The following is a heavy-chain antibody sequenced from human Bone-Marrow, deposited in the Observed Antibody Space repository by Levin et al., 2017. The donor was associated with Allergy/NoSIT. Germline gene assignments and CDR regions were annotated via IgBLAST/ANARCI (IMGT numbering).Heavy chain of an antibody. D-gene: IGHD1-26*01. CDR2: IFYTGYT. CDR1: GGSISSSSHF. V-gene: IGHV4-39*01. Sequence: GSLRLSCTVSGGSISSSSHFWGWIRQPPGKGLEWIGSIFYTGYTYYNPSLKSRVTISVDMSKNQFSLKLSSVTATDTAVYFCARQRATAISNGNYYFYGMDVWGQGTTVTVSS. J-gene: IGHJ6*02. CDR3: ARQRATAISNGNYYFYGMDV.